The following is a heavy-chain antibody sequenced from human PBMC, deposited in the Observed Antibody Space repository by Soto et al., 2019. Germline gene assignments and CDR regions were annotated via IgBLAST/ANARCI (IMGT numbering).Heavy chain of an antibody. CDR3: XXXXXXXXXYEFDY. J-gene: IGHJ4*02. CDR2: ISGSGGST. Sequence: EVQLLESGGGLVQPGGSLRLSCAASGFTFSSYAMSWVRQAPGKGLEWVSAISGSGGSTYYADSVKGRFTISRDNSKXXXXXXXXXXXXXXXXXXXXXXXXXXXXXYEFDYWGQGTLVTVSS. D-gene: IGHD3-3*01. V-gene: IGHV3-23*01. CDR1: GFTFSSYA.